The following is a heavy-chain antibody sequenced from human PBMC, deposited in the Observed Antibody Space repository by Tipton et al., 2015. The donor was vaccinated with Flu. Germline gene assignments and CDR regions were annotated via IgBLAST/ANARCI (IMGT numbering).Heavy chain of an antibody. CDR2: IYYSGST. V-gene: IGHV4-31*03. Sequence: TLSLTCTVSGGSISSGGYYWSWIRQHPGKGLEWIGYIYYSGSTYYNPSLQSRITISLDTSKNQFSLKLSSVTAADTAVYFCARRIAVAGIFDLWGQGTLVTVSS. J-gene: IGHJ4*02. CDR3: ARRIAVAGIFDL. D-gene: IGHD6-19*01. CDR1: GGSISSGGYY.